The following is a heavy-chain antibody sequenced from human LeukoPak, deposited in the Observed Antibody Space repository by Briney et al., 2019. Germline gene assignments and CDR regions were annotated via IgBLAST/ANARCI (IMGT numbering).Heavy chain of an antibody. J-gene: IGHJ6*02. V-gene: IGHV1-46*01. CDR3: ARDRVSSGWYVDYGMDV. CDR1: GYTFTSYY. Sequence: GASVKVSCKASGYTFTSYYMHWVRQAPGQGLEWMGIINPSGGSTSYAQKFQGRVTITRDTSASTAYMELSSLRSEDTAVYYCARDRVSSGWYVDYGMDVWGQGTTVTVSS. D-gene: IGHD6-19*01. CDR2: INPSGGST.